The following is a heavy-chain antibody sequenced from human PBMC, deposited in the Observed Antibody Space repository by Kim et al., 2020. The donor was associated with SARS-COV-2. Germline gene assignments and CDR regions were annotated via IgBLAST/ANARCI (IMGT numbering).Heavy chain of an antibody. CDR1: GFSVSSYW. CDR3: SKDTFGPEDS. J-gene: IGHJ5*01. Sequence: GGSLRLSCAASGFSVSSYWMHWVRQPPGKGLEWVSRINEDGRTTNHADSVKGRFTISKDSAKNPLLLQMNSLRVDDTAVYYCSKDTFGPEDSWGQGILVT. D-gene: IGHD3-3*01. V-gene: IGHV3-74*01. CDR2: INEDGRTT.